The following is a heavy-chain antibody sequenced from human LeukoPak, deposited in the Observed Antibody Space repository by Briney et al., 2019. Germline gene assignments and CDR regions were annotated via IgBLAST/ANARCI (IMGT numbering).Heavy chain of an antibody. J-gene: IGHJ2*01. CDR1: GDSVSSNSAA. CDR3: ARDSPLTTVTTFPYWYFDL. V-gene: IGHV6-1*01. D-gene: IGHD4-17*01. CDR2: TYYRSKWYN. Sequence: SQTLSLTCAISGDSVSSNSAAWNWIRQSPSRGLEWLGRTYYRSKWYNDYAVSVKSRITINPDTSKNQFSLQLNSVAPEDTAVYYCARDSPLTTVTTFPYWYFDLWGRGTLVTVSS.